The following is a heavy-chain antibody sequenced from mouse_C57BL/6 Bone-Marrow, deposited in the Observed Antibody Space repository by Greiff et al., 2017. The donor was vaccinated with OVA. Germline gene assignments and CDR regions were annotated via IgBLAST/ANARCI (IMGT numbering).Heavy chain of an antibody. Sequence: VQVVESGGGLVQPGGSLKLSCAASGFTFSDYYMYWVRQTPEKRLEWVAYISNGGGSTYYPDTVTGRFPISRDHAKNTLYLQMRRLKSEDTARDYRARSTGTDAMDYWGQGTSVTVSA. V-gene: IGHV5-12*01. D-gene: IGHD4-1*02. CDR2: ISNGGGST. CDR3: ARSTGTDAMDY. J-gene: IGHJ4*01. CDR1: GFTFSDYY.